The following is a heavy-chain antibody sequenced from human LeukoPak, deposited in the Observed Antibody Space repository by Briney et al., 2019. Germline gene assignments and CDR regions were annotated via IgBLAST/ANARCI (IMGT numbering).Heavy chain of an antibody. V-gene: IGHV4-4*09. D-gene: IGHD2-2*01. CDR1: GGSISSYY. Sequence: KTSETLSLTCTVSGGSISSYYWSWIRQPPGKGLEWIGYIYTSGSTYYNPSLKSRVTISVDTSKNQFSLKLSSVTAADTAVYYCARGGDIVVVPAAILNWFDPWGQGTLVTVSS. J-gene: IGHJ5*02. CDR3: ARGGDIVVVPAAILNWFDP. CDR2: IYTSGST.